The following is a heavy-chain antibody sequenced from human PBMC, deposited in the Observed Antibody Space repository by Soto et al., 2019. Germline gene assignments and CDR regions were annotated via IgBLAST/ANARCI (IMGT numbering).Heavy chain of an antibody. Sequence: GASVKVSCKASGGTFSSYAISWVRQAPGQGLEWMGGIIPIFGTANYAQKFQGRVTITADKSTSTAYMELSSLRSEDTAVYYCARETPYIAVAGHAEYFQHWGQGTLVTVSS. CDR3: ARETPYIAVAGHAEYFQH. CDR1: GGTFSSYA. CDR2: IIPIFGTA. V-gene: IGHV1-69*06. J-gene: IGHJ1*01. D-gene: IGHD6-19*01.